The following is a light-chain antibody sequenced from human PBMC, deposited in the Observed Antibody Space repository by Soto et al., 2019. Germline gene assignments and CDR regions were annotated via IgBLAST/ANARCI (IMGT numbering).Light chain of an antibody. CDR3: QQYNKWPPIT. Sequence: DIVMTQSPDTLSVSPGERATLSCRASQSVSNNLAWYQQRPGQAPRLLIPGASTRATGIPARFSGSGSGTEFTLTISSLQSDDVAVYYCQQYNKWPPITFGQGTRLEIK. J-gene: IGKJ5*01. CDR1: QSVSNN. CDR2: GAS. V-gene: IGKV3-15*01.